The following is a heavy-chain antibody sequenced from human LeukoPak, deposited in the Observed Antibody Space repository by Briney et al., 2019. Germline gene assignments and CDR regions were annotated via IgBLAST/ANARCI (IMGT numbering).Heavy chain of an antibody. CDR2: IYPSDSDT. D-gene: IGHD6-25*01. J-gene: IGHJ6*02. Sequence: GESLKISCKGSGYTFTTSWIAWVRHVPGKGLEWMGIIYPSDSDTRYSPSFQGQVTLSADKSISTAYLQWSSLKASDTAMYYCTRLGSGLDVWGQGTTVTVS. CDR1: GYTFTTSW. CDR3: TRLGSGLDV. V-gene: IGHV5-51*01.